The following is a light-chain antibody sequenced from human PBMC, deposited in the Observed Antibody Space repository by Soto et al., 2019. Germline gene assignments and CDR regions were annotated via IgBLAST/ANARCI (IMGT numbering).Light chain of an antibody. CDR3: QQYGSSPIT. J-gene: IGKJ5*01. CDR2: DAS. V-gene: IGKV3-20*01. CDR1: QSVSSGY. Sequence: EIVMTQSPATLSVSPGERATLSCRASQSVSSGYLAWYQQKPGQAPRLLISDASNRATGIPDRFSGSGSGTDFTLTISRLEPEDFAVYYCQQYGSSPITFGQGTRLEIK.